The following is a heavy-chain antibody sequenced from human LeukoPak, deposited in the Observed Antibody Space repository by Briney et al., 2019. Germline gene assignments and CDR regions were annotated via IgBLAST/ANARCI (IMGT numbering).Heavy chain of an antibody. Sequence: ASVKVSCKASGYTLTSYGISWVRQAPGQGLEWMGWISAYNGNTNYAQKLQGRVTMTTDTSTSTAYMELRSLRSDDTAVYYCARDEPIYGSGSYYGARRFDYWGQGTLVTVSS. CDR1: GYTLTSYG. J-gene: IGHJ4*02. D-gene: IGHD3-10*01. CDR2: ISAYNGNT. CDR3: ARDEPIYGSGSYYGARRFDY. V-gene: IGHV1-18*01.